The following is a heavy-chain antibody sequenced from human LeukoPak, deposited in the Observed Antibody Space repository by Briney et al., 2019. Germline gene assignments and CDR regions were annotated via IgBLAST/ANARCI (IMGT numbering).Heavy chain of an antibody. CDR3: ARSNEKGTVDL. Sequence: GGSLRLSCAASGFTLRTYAMSWVRQAPGKGLEWVSTISGSGGSTYYADSVEGRFTISKDNSNNTLYLQMNDLRDEDTAVYYCARSNEKGTVDLWGQGSLVIVSS. D-gene: IGHD4-11*01. V-gene: IGHV3-23*01. CDR2: ISGSGGST. J-gene: IGHJ5*02. CDR1: GFTLRTYA.